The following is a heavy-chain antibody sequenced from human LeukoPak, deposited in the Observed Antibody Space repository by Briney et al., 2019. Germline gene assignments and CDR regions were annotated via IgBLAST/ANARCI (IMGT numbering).Heavy chain of an antibody. D-gene: IGHD2-2*01. Sequence: GGSLRLSCAAPGVTFCSYSTNWGRQAPGEGVSFVSCISSHTNSIYYADSVNGRFTNTRDNANYPLYLQMNSLRDEDTAVYNCARHYAPDYWGQGTLVTVSS. V-gene: IGHV3-48*02. CDR1: GVTFCSYS. J-gene: IGHJ4*02. CDR3: ARHYAPDY. CDR2: ISSHTNSI.